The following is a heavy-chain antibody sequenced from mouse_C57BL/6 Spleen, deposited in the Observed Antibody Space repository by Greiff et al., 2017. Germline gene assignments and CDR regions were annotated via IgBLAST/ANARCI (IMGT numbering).Heavy chain of an antibody. Sequence: VQLQQSGPELVKPGASVKLSCKASGYTFTSYDINWVKQRPGQGLEWIGWIYPRAGSTTYNEKFKGKATLTVDTSSSTAYMELHSLTSEDSAVYFCARGGPYYYGPIDYWGKGTTLTVSS. CDR2: IYPRAGST. V-gene: IGHV1-85*01. CDR1: GYTFTSYD. D-gene: IGHD1-1*01. J-gene: IGHJ2*01. CDR3: ARGGPYYYGPIDY.